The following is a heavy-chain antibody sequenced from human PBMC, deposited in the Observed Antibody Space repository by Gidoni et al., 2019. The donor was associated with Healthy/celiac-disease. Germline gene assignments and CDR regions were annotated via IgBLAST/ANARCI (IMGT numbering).Heavy chain of an antibody. CDR2: SSYI. Sequence: SSYIYYADSVKGRFTISRDNAKNSLYLQMNSLRAEDTAVYYCARDQGHSGPEWNAFDIWGQGTMVTVSS. CDR3: ARDQGHSGPEWNAFDI. J-gene: IGHJ3*02. V-gene: IGHV3-21*01. D-gene: IGHD5-12*01.